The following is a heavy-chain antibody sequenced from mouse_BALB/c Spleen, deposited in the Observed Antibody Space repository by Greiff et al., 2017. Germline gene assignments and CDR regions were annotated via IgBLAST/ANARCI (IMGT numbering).Heavy chain of an antibody. CDR1: GYAFTNYL. D-gene: IGHD2-1*01. J-gene: IGHJ1*01. Sequence: QVQLQQSGAELVRPGTSVKVSCKASGYAFTNYLIEWVKQRPGQGLEWIGVINPGSGGTNYNEKFKGKATLTADKSSSTAYMQLSSLTSDDSAVYFCARGDYGNYGWYFDVWGAGTTVTVSS. V-gene: IGHV1-54*01. CDR2: INPGSGGT. CDR3: ARGDYGNYGWYFDV.